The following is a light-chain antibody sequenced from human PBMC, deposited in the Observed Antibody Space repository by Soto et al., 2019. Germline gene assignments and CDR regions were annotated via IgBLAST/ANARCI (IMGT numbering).Light chain of an antibody. CDR3: QQYGSSGT. CDR1: QGISTY. V-gene: IGKV3-20*01. J-gene: IGKJ1*01. Sequence: TQSPATLSLSPGESATFSCTASQGISTYIAWYQQKPGHPPSLLMFDASRRATGIPPRFSGGGSGTEFTLTINRLEPEDFAVYYCQQYGSSGTFGQGTKVDIK. CDR2: DAS.